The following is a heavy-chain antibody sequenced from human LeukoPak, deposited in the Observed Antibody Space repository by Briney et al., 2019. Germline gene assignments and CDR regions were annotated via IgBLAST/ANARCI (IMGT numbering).Heavy chain of an antibody. V-gene: IGHV4-34*01. J-gene: IGHJ4*02. D-gene: IGHD5-24*01. CDR1: GCSVSGYS. CDR3: ARASDGYNYGPTSY. CDR2: INHIGST. Sequence: SWESLSLTCAVYGCSVSGYSWSWVRQPPGKGLEWVGDINHIGSTNSTPSLKSRVTISVDTSKNQFSMKLSSVTAADTAVDDCARASDGYNYGPTSYWGQGTLVTVSS.